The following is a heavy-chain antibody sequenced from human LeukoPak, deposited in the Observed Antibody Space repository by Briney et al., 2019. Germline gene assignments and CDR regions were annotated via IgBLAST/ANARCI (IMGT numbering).Heavy chain of an antibody. Sequence: ASVKVSCKVSGYTLTELSMHWVRQAPGIGLEWMGGFDPEDGETIYAQKFQDRVTMTEDTSTDTAYMELSSLRSEDTAVYYCATGLSYYGSGILGYWGQGTLVTVSS. V-gene: IGHV1-24*01. J-gene: IGHJ4*02. CDR2: FDPEDGET. CDR3: ATGLSYYGSGILGY. D-gene: IGHD3-10*01. CDR1: GYTLTELS.